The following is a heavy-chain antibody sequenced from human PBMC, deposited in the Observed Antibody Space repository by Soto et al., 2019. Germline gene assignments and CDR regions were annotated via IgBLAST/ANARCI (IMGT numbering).Heavy chain of an antibody. CDR3: AKVYKWNDYSAFDI. CDR1: GFTFDDYA. Sequence: EVQLVESGGGLVQPGRSLRLSCAASGFTFDDYAMHWVRHAPGKGLEWVSGISWNSGSIGYADSVKGRFTISRDNAKNSLYLQMNSLRAEDTALSYCAKVYKWNDYSAFDIWGHGTMVTVSS. J-gene: IGHJ3*02. D-gene: IGHD1-1*01. CDR2: ISWNSGSI. V-gene: IGHV3-9*01.